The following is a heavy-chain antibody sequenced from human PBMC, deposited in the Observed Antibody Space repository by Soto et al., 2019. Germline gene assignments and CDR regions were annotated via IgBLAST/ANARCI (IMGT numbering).Heavy chain of an antibody. CDR3: ARRVPAAYFDY. CDR1: GGSIKTSNW. Sequence: QVHLQESGPGLVKPSGTLSLTCDISGGSIKTSNWWSWVRQAPGKRLEWIGEIYHGGSTYYNPSLKSRVTISVDTSKNQFSLKLSSVTAADTAVYYCARRVPAAYFDYWGQGTLVTVSS. CDR2: IYHGGST. D-gene: IGHD2-2*01. V-gene: IGHV4-4*02. J-gene: IGHJ4*02.